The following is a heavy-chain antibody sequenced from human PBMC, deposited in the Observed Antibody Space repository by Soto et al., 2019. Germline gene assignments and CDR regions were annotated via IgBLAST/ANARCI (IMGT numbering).Heavy chain of an antibody. CDR3: ARHAVHSQCFTDY. V-gene: IGHV4-59*08. J-gene: IGHJ4*01. D-gene: IGHD3-16*01. CDR2: IYYSGST. CDR1: GGSISSYY. Sequence: SETLSLTCTVSGGSISSYYWSWIRQPPGKGLEWIGYIYYSGSTNYNPSLKSRVTISVDTSKNQFSLKLSSVTAADTAVYYCARHAVHSQCFTDYWGQGTLVTVSS.